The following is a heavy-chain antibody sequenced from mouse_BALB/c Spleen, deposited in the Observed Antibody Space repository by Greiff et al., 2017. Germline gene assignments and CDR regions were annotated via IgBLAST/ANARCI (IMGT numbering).Heavy chain of an antibody. CDR2: INPSNGGT. J-gene: IGHJ4*01. V-gene: IGHV1S81*02. Sequence: VQLQQPGAELVKPGASVKLSCKASGYTFTSYYMYWVKQRPGQGLDWIGGINPSNGGTNFNEKFKSKATLTVDKSSSTAYMQLSSLTSEDSAVYYCTRGYPYYAMDYWGQGTSVTVSS. D-gene: IGHD1-2*01. CDR1: GYTFTSYY. CDR3: TRGYPYYAMDY.